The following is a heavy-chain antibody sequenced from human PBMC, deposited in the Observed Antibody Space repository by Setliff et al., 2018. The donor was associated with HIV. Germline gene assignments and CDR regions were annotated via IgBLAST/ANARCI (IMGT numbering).Heavy chain of an antibody. CDR1: GGSFSGYY. J-gene: IGHJ5*02. V-gene: IGHV4-34*01. Sequence: SETLSLTCAVYGGSFSGYYWSWIRQPPGKGLEWIGEINHSGSTNYNPSLKSRVTISVDTSKNQFSLKLSSVTAADTAVYYCVRAGYCSSASCYFSGWFDPWGQGTLVTVSS. CDR3: VRAGYCSSASCYFSGWFDP. CDR2: INHSGST. D-gene: IGHD2-2*01.